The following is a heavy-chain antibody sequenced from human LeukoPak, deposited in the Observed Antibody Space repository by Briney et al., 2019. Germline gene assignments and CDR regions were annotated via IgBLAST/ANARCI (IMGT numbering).Heavy chain of an antibody. CDR3: AKDYRGSGYFFDV. D-gene: IGHD3-3*01. V-gene: IGHV3-23*01. J-gene: IGHJ3*01. Sequence: GGSLRLSCAGSGFTFSNYAMNWVRQAPGKGLEWVSVISGNGDTTYYADSVKGRFTISRDNSKNTLYLQMNSLRAEDTAIYSCAKDYRGSGYFFDVWGQGTMVAVSS. CDR1: GFTFSNYA. CDR2: ISGNGDTT.